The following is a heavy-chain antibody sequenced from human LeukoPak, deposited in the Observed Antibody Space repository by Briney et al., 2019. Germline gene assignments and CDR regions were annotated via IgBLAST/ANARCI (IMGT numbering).Heavy chain of an antibody. V-gene: IGHV6-1*01. CDR2: TYYRSKWYS. CDR1: GDSVSSNRAA. J-gene: IGHJ4*02. Sequence: SQTLSLTCVISGDSVSSNRAAWSWIRQSPSRGLEWLGRTYYRSKWYSEYAVSVKSRISINPDPSKNQFSLQLKSVTLEDTAVYYCARSTGDIDYWGQGTLVTVSS. CDR3: ARSTGDIDY. D-gene: IGHD2-21*02.